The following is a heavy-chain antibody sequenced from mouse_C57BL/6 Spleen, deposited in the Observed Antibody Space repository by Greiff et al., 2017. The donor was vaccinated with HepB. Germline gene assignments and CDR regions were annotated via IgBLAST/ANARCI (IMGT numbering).Heavy chain of an antibody. V-gene: IGHV1-50*01. CDR3: ARRDYGSRYGYFDV. CDR2: IDPSDSYT. J-gene: IGHJ1*03. CDR1: GYTFTSYW. Sequence: QVQLQQPGAELVKPGASVKLSCKASGYTFTSYWMQWVKQRPGQGLEWIGEIDPSDSYTNYNQKFKGKATLTVDTSSSTAYMQLSSLTSEDSAVYYCARRDYGSRYGYFDVWGTGTTVTVSS. D-gene: IGHD1-1*01.